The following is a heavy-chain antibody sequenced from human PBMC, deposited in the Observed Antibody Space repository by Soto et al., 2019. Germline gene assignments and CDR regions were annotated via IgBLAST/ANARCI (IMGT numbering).Heavy chain of an antibody. J-gene: IGHJ6*02. CDR1: GYTFTSYY. Sequence: ASVKVSCKASGYTFTSYYMHWVRQAPGQGLEWMGIINPSGGSTSYAQKFQGRGTMTRDTSTSTVYMELRSLRSEDTAVDYCAGPDGTSCPSCLSYYGMDVWGQGTTVTVSS. CDR3: AGPDGTSCPSCLSYYGMDV. CDR2: INPSGGST. V-gene: IGHV1-46*01. D-gene: IGHD2-2*01.